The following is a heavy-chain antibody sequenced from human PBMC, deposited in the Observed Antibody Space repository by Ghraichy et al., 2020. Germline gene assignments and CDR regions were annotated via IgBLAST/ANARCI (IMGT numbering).Heavy chain of an antibody. J-gene: IGHJ5*02. CDR1: GFTFSSYA. CDR3: AKDPGLGWFGAGNWFDP. D-gene: IGHD3-10*01. V-gene: IGHV3-23*01. Sequence: GSLRLSCAASGFTFSSYAMSWVRQAPGKGLEWVSAIRGGGGRTHYADSVKGRLTITRDNSKNTLYVQMNSLRAEDTAVYYCAKDPGLGWFGAGNWFDPWGQGTLVTVSS. CDR2: IRGGGGRT.